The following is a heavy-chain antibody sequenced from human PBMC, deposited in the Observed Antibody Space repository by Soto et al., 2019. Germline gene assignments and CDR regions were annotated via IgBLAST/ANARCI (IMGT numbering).Heavy chain of an antibody. CDR1: GFTFDDYA. CDR3: AKDAITKVRGVISYYGMDI. V-gene: IGHV3-9*01. CDR2: ISWNSGSI. J-gene: IGHJ6*02. Sequence: GGSLRLSCAASGFTFDDYAMHWVRQAPGKGLEWVSGISWNSGSIGYADSVKGRFTISRDNAKNSLYLQMNSLRAEDTALYYCAKDAITKVRGVISYYGMDIWGQGTMVTVSS. D-gene: IGHD3-10*01.